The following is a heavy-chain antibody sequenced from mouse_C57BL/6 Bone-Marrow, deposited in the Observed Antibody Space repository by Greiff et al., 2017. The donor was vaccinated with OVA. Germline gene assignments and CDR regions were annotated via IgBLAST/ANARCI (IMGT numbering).Heavy chain of an antibody. CDR3: TRRAYYYGSRYYFDY. CDR2: IYPGNSDT. D-gene: IGHD1-1*01. J-gene: IGHJ2*01. CDR1: GYTFTSYW. V-gene: IGHV1-5*01. Sequence: VQLQQSGPVLARPGASVKMSCKTSGYTFTSYWMHWVKQRPGQGLEWIGAIYPGNSDTSYNQKFKGKAKLTAVTSASTAYMELSSLTNEDSAVYYCTRRAYYYGSRYYFDYWGQGTTLTVSS.